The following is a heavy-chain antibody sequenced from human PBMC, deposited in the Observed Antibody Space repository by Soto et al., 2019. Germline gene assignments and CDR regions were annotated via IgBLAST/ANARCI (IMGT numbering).Heavy chain of an antibody. D-gene: IGHD3-10*02. CDR3: GRDQSGTGYYVDWFDP. CDR2: ISTNGGST. Sequence: PGGSLRLSCSASGFTFSIYAMHWVRQAPGKGLEYVSSISTNGGSTDYADSVKGRVTFTRDTVATTVNMELTSLTSEDTTVYYCGRDQSGTGYYVDWFDPWGQGTLVTVSS. J-gene: IGHJ5*02. V-gene: IGHV3-64*04. CDR1: GFTFSIYA.